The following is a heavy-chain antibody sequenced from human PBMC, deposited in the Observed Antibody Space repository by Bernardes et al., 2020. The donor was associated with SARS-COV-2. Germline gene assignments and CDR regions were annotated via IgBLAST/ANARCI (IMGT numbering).Heavy chain of an antibody. J-gene: IGHJ4*02. Sequence: GGSLRLSCAVSGFTFSSYEMNWVRQAPGKGLELVSYISSNGKTIYYADSVKGRFTISRDNAKNSLYLQMKSLRAEDTAVYFCARYPFRGGATYFDSWGQGTLLTVSS. D-gene: IGHD3-10*01. V-gene: IGHV3-48*03. CDR3: ARYPFRGGATYFDS. CDR2: ISSNGKTI. CDR1: GFTFSSYE.